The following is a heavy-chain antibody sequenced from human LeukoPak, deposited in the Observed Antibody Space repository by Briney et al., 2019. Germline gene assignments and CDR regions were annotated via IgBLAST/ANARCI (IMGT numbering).Heavy chain of an antibody. V-gene: IGHV3-23*01. CDR3: AKSKPTYYYDSSGFDY. CDR1: GFTFSSYA. Sequence: GGSLRLSCAASGFTFSSYAMSWVRQAPGKGLEWVSAISGSGGSTYYADSVEGRFTISRDNSKNTLYLQMNSLRAEDTAVYYCAKSKPTYYYDSSGFDYWGQGTLVTVSS. D-gene: IGHD3-22*01. J-gene: IGHJ4*02. CDR2: ISGSGGST.